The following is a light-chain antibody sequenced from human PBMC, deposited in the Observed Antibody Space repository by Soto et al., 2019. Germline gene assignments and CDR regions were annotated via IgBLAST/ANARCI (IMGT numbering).Light chain of an antibody. CDR1: RSLLDSNGKNY. CDR3: MQALQTPRT. Sequence: DIVMTQSPLSLPVTPGEPASISCRSSRSLLDSNGKNYLDWYLQRPGQSPQLLIYLGSTRASGVPDRFSGSGSSSDFTLRISRVEAEDVGIYYCMQALQTPRTFGQGTKVEIK. CDR2: LGS. J-gene: IGKJ1*01. V-gene: IGKV2-28*01.